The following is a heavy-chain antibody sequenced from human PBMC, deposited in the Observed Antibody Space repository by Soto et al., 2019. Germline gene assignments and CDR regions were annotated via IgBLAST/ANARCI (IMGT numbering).Heavy chain of an antibody. CDR1: GHTFTSYG. V-gene: IGHV1-18*04. CDR2: ISAYNGNT. D-gene: IGHD2-15*01. CDR3: ARERWQYRRDAFDI. J-gene: IGHJ3*02. Sequence: ASVKVSCKASGHTFTSYGISWVRQAPGQGLEWMGWISAYNGNTNYAQKLQGRVTMTTDTSTSTAYMELRSLRSDDTAVYYCARERWQYRRDAFDIWGQGTMVTVSS.